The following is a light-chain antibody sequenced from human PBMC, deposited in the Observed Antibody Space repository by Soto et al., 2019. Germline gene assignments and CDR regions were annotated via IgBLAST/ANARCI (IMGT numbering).Light chain of an antibody. Sequence: DIQMTQSPSTLSASVGDRVTITCRASQSVSGWLAWYQQKPGKAPKLLIYKASSLESGVPSRFSGSGFGTEFTLTISSLQPDDLATDDCQQYSSYWTFGQGTKVDIK. CDR3: QQYSSYWT. J-gene: IGKJ1*01. CDR1: QSVSGW. CDR2: KAS. V-gene: IGKV1-5*03.